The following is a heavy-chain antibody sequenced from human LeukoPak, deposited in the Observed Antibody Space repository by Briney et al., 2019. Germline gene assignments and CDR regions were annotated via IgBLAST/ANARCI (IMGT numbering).Heavy chain of an antibody. CDR2: IKQDGSEK. CDR1: GFTFSSYW. D-gene: IGHD6-13*01. V-gene: IGHV3-7*01. CDR3: ARDSPRAAAFDY. Sequence: PGGSLRLSCAASGFTFSSYWMSWVRQAPGKGLEWVANIKQDGSEKYYVDSVKGRFTISRDNAKNSLYLQMNSLRAEDTAVYYCARDSPRAAAFDYWAREPWSPSPQ. J-gene: IGHJ4*02.